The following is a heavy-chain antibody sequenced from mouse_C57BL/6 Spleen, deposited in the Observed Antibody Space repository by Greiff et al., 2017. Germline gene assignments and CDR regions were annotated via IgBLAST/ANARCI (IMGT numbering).Heavy chain of an antibody. V-gene: IGHV1-82*01. CDR3: ARDGYYVSMDY. Sequence: QVQLQQSGPELVKPGASVKISCKASGYAFSSSWMNWVKQRPGKGLEWIGRIYPGDGDTNYNGKFKGKATLTADKSSSTACMQLSSLTSEDSAVYFCARDGYYVSMDYWGQGTSVTVSS. CDR2: IYPGDGDT. CDR1: GYAFSSSW. J-gene: IGHJ4*01. D-gene: IGHD2-3*01.